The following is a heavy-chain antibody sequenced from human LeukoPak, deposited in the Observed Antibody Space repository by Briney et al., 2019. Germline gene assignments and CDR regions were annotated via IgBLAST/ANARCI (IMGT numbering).Heavy chain of an antibody. D-gene: IGHD3-3*01. V-gene: IGHV4-38-2*01. CDR1: GYSISSGYY. CDR2: IYHSGST. CDR3: ASSGYYDFWSAFDI. Sequence: SETLSLTCAVSGYSISSGYYWGWIRQPPGKGLEWIGSIYHSGSTYYNPSLKSRVTISVDTSKNQFSLKLSSVTAADTAVYYCASSGYYDFWSAFDIWGQGTMVTVSS. J-gene: IGHJ3*02.